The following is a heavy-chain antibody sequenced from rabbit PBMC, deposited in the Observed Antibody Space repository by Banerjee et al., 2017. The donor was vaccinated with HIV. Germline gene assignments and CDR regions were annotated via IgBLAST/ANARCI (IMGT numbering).Heavy chain of an antibody. CDR3: ARGVTMTMVTFNL. Sequence: QLVESGGGLVQPGGSLKLSCKASGFDFSTYYMSWVRQAPGKGLEWIGYIDPVFGSTYYASWVNGRFTISSHNAQNTLYLQLNSLTAADTATYFCARGVTMTMVTFNLWGPGTLVTVS. D-gene: IGHD2-1*01. CDR1: GFDFSTYY. V-gene: IGHV1S7*01. J-gene: IGHJ4*01. CDR2: IDPVFGST.